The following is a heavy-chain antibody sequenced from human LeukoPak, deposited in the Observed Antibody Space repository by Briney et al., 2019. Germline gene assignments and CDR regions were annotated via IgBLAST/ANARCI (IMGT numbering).Heavy chain of an antibody. J-gene: IGHJ4*02. CDR1: GFTVSSSY. CDR2: IYSGGST. D-gene: IGHD2/OR15-2a*01. V-gene: IGHV3-53*01. CDR3: ARRYYGLLDY. Sequence: GGSLRLSCAASGFTVSSSYMNWVRQAPGKGLEWVSVIYSGGSTYYADSVKGRFTISRDNSKNTLYLQMNSLRAEDTAVYYCARRYYGLLDYWGQGTLVTVSS.